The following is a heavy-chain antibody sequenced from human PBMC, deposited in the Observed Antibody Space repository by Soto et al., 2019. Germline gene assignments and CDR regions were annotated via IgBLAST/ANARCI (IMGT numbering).Heavy chain of an antibody. CDR2: ISSSSSYI. D-gene: IGHD3-10*01. CDR1: GFTFSSYS. J-gene: IGHJ4*02. Sequence: GGSLRLSCAASGFTFSSYSMNWVRQAPGKGLEWVSSISSSSSYIYYEDSVKGRFTISRDNAKNSLYLQMNSLRAEDTAVYYCARGTEYDMVRDIGVYWGQGTLVTVSS. V-gene: IGHV3-21*01. CDR3: ARGTEYDMVRDIGVY.